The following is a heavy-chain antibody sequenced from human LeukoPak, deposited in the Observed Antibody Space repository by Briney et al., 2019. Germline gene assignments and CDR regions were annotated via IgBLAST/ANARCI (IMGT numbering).Heavy chain of an antibody. CDR2: IYDGGST. CDR3: ARDRGVRVFDI. J-gene: IGHJ3*02. CDR1: CGSITTYY. V-gene: IGHV4-59*01. D-gene: IGHD3-10*01. Sequence: SETLSLTCTVSCGSITTYYWSWIRQPPGKGLEWIGYIYDGGSTNYNPSLESRVTISVDTPKNQFSLKLSSVTAADTAVYYWARDRGVRVFDIWGQGTMVTVFS.